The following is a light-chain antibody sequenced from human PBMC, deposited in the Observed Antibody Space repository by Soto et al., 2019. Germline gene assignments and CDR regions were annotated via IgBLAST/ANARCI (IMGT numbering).Light chain of an antibody. Sequence: DIQMTQSPSTLSASVGGRVTITCLAIQSISSWLAWYQQKPGKAPKLLIYHASNLESGVPSRFSGSGSGTEFTLTISSLQPDDFAPYYCQHYNSYSEAFGQGTKVDIK. V-gene: IGKV1-5*01. CDR3: QHYNSYSEA. J-gene: IGKJ1*01. CDR1: QSISSW. CDR2: HAS.